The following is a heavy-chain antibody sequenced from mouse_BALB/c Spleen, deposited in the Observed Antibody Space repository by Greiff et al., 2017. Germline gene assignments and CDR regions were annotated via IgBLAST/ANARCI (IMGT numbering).Heavy chain of an antibody. D-gene: IGHD1-1*01. CDR1: GFDFSRYW. CDR3: ARRGYYGSDAY. CDR2: INPDSSTI. V-gene: IGHV4-1*02. Sequence: EVQGVESGGGLVQPGGSLKLSCAASGFDFSRYWMSWVRQAPGKGLEWIGEINPDSSTINYTPSLKDKFIISRDNAKNTLYLQMSKVRSEDTALYYCARRGYYGSDAYWGQGTLVTVSA. J-gene: IGHJ3*01.